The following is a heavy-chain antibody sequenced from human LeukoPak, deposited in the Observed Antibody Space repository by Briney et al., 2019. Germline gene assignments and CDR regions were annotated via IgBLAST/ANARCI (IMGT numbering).Heavy chain of an antibody. Sequence: ASVKVPCKASGYTFTSYDINWVRQATGQGLEWMGWMNPNSGNTGYAQKFQGRVTITRNTSISTAYMELSSLRSEDTAVYYCARGREYDFWSGYSNYYYYMDVWGKGTTVTVSS. CDR2: MNPNSGNT. D-gene: IGHD3-3*01. J-gene: IGHJ6*03. CDR1: GYTFTSYD. CDR3: ARGREYDFWSGYSNYYYYMDV. V-gene: IGHV1-8*01.